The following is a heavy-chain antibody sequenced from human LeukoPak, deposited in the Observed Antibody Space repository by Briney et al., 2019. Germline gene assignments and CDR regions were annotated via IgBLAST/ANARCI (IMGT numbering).Heavy chain of an antibody. D-gene: IGHD1-26*01. CDR1: GFTFSSYG. V-gene: IGHV3-33*06. CDR3: AKGPWEVGGSGSFDQ. Sequence: PGGSLRLSCAASGFTFSSYGMHWVRQAPGKGLEWVAVIWYDGSNKYYGDSVKGRFTISRDNSKNTLYLQMNSLRPEDTAVYYCAKGPWEVGGSGSFDQWGQGTLVTVSS. CDR2: IWYDGSNK. J-gene: IGHJ5*02.